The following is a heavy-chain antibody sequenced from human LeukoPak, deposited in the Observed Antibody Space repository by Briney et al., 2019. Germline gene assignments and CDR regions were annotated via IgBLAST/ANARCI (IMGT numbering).Heavy chain of an antibody. CDR3: ARSSGSYYGYMDV. CDR1: GYSISSGYF. CDR2: IYQSETA. V-gene: IGHV4-38-2*02. J-gene: IGHJ6*03. D-gene: IGHD1-26*01. Sequence: ETLSLTCTVSGYSISSGYFWGWMRQPPGKGLEWIGSIYQSETAHYNPSLKSRVTISVDTSKNQFSLKLSSVTAADTAVYYCARSSGSYYGYMDVWGKGTTVTISS.